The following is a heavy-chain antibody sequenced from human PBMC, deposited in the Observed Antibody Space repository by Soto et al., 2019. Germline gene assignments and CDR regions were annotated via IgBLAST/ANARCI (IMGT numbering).Heavy chain of an antibody. V-gene: IGHV2-5*01. D-gene: IGHD3-10*01. CDR1: GFSLSTSGVG. Sequence: GSCPTLVNPTQTLTLTCTFSGFSLSTSGVGXGWIRQPPGKALEWLALIYWNDDKRYSPSLKSRLTITKDTSKNQVALTMTNMDPLDTATYYCAHSIQTYYYGSGSYYGYWGQGTLVTVFS. J-gene: IGHJ4*02. CDR2: IYWNDDK. CDR3: AHSIQTYYYGSGSYYGY.